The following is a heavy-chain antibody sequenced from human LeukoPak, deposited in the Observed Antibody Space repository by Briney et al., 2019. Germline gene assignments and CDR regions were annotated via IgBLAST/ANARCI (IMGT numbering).Heavy chain of an antibody. D-gene: IGHD5-18*01. CDR2: IYPGDSDT. J-gene: IGHJ3*02. CDR3: ARHPSWIQLSDAFDI. Sequence: GESLKISCKGSGYSFTSYWIGRVRQMPGKGLEWMGIIYPGDSDTRYSPSFQGQVTISADKSISTAYLQWSSLKASDTAMYYCARHPSWIQLSDAFDIWGQGTMVTVSS. CDR1: GYSFTSYW. V-gene: IGHV5-51*01.